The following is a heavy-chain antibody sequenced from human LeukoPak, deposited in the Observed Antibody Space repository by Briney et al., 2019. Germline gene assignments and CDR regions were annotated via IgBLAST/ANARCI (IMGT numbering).Heavy chain of an antibody. CDR3: ARGDYYDSSGYYSGSNWFDP. V-gene: IGHV4-30-4*01. CDR1: GGSISSGDYY. Sequence: SETLSLTCTVSGGSISSGDYYWSWIRQPPGKGLEWIGYIYYSGSTYYNPSLKSRVTISVDTSKNQFSLKLSSVTAADTAVYNCARGDYYDSSGYYSGSNWFDPWGQGTLVTVSS. J-gene: IGHJ5*02. CDR2: IYYSGST. D-gene: IGHD3-22*01.